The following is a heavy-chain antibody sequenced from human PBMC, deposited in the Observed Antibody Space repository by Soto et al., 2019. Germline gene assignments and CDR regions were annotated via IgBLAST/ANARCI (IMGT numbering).Heavy chain of an antibody. CDR2: MNSFSRGS. CDR3: ARGSAFQRTGNSDF. D-gene: IGHD6-19*01. V-gene: IGHV1-8*02. J-gene: IGHJ4*02. CDR1: GYKFADYN. Sequence: QVQLVQSGAEVKRPGASVKVSCTTSGYKFADYNMNWVRQATGRGLEWLGYMNSFSRGSDFAPKFQDRLTLTKNTSISTAYLELTNLRDDDTAVYYCARGSAFQRTGNSDFWGQGTPVTVSS.